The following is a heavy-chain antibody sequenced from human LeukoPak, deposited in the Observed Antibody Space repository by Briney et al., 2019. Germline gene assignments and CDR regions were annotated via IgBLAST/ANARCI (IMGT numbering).Heavy chain of an antibody. CDR3: ARELVYGSGGAYYYYMDV. CDR1: GGSISSYY. D-gene: IGHD3-10*01. Sequence: SETPSLTCTVSGGSISSYYWSWIRQPPGKGLEWIGYIYYSGSTNYNPSLKSRVTISVDTSKDQFSLKLSSVTAADTAVYYCARELVYGSGGAYYYYMDVWGKGTTVTVSS. V-gene: IGHV4-59*01. CDR2: IYYSGST. J-gene: IGHJ6*03.